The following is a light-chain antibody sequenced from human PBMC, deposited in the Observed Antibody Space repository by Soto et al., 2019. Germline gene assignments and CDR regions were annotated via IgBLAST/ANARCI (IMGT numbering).Light chain of an antibody. V-gene: IGLV3-1*01. CDR3: QAWDSSTVV. CDR2: QDS. Sequence: SYELTQPPSVSVSPGQTASITCSGDKLGDKYACWYQQKPGQSPVLVIYQDSKRPSGIPERFSGSNSGNTATVTISGTQAMDEADYYCQAWDSSTVVFGGGTK. J-gene: IGLJ2*01. CDR1: KLGDKY.